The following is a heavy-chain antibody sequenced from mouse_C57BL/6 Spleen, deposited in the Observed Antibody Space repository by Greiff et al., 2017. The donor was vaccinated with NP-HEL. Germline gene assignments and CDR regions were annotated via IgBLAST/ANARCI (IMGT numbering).Heavy chain of an antibody. CDR2: IDPSDSET. D-gene: IGHD1-1*01. CDR1: GYTFTSYW. V-gene: IGHV1-52*01. J-gene: IGHJ1*03. Sequence: VQLQQPGAELVRPGSSVKLSCKASGYTFTSYWMHWVKQRPIQGLEWIGNIDPSDSETHYNQKFKDKATLTVDKSSSTAYMQLSSLTSEDSAVYYCARDYGRKRYFDVWGKGTTVTVSS. CDR3: ARDYGRKRYFDV.